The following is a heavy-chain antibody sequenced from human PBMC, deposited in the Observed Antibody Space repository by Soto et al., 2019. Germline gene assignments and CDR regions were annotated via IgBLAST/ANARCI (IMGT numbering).Heavy chain of an antibody. CDR1: GFTFTSSA. CDR2: IVVGSGNT. J-gene: IGHJ4*02. D-gene: IGHD5-12*01. CDR3: ATPSRDGYNWDY. V-gene: IGHV1-58*01. Sequence: QMQLVQSGPEVKKPGTSVKVSCKASGFTFTSSAVQWVRQARGQRLEWIGWIVVGSGNTNYAQKFQERVTITRDMSTSTAYMELSSLRSEDTAVYYCATPSRDGYNWDYWGQGTLVTDSS.